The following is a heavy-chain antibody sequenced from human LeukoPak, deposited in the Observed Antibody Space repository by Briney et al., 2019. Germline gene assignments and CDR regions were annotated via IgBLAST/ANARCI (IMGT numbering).Heavy chain of an antibody. J-gene: IGHJ4*02. V-gene: IGHV3-49*04. D-gene: IGHD5-24*01. CDR3: SRPRRDGYNSLDY. Sequence: GGSLRLSCTASGFTFGDYTMNWVRQAPGKGLEWLGFIRSKAYGGPTEYAASVKGRFTISRDDSKSIAYLQMNSLKTKDTAVYYCSRPRRDGYNSLDYWGQGTLVTVSS. CDR2: IRSKAYGGPT. CDR1: GFTFGDYT.